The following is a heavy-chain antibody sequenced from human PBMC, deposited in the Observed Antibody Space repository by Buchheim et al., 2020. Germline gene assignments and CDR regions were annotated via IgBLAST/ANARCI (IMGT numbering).Heavy chain of an antibody. V-gene: IGHV3-66*01. Sequence: EVQLVESGGGLVQPGGSLRLSCAASGFTVSSNYMSWVRQAPGKGLEWVSVIYSGGSTYYADSVKGRFTISRDNSKNTLYLQMSSLRAEDTAVYYCAREANYDFWSGYYGYWGQGTL. CDR1: GFTVSSNY. CDR3: AREANYDFWSGYYGY. D-gene: IGHD3-3*01. CDR2: IYSGGST. J-gene: IGHJ4*02.